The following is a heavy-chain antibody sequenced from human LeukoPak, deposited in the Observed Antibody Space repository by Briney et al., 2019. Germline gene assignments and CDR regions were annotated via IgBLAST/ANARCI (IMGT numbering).Heavy chain of an antibody. J-gene: IGHJ4*02. CDR3: ARASGSYRIYYFDY. CDR1: GGSISSGDYY. D-gene: IGHD3-10*01. CDR2: IYYSGST. Sequence: PSQTLSLICTVSGGSISSGDYYWRWIRQPPGKVLEWIGYIYYSGSTYYNPSLKSRVTISVDTSKNQSCLKLSSVTAADTAVYYCARASGSYRIYYFDYWGQGTLVTVSS. V-gene: IGHV4-30-4*01.